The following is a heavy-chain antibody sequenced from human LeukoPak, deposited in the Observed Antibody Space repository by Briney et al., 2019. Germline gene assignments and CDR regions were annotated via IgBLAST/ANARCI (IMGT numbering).Heavy chain of an antibody. D-gene: IGHD1-26*01. CDR1: GFTFSSYA. J-gene: IGHJ4*02. Sequence: GGSLRLSCAASGFTFSSYAMHWVRQAPGKGLEWVAVISYDGSNKYYADSVKGRFTISRDNSKNTLYLQMNSLRAEDTAVYYCARWPEGATPKFWGQGTLVTVSS. CDR3: ARWPEGATPKF. V-gene: IGHV3-30*04. CDR2: ISYDGSNK.